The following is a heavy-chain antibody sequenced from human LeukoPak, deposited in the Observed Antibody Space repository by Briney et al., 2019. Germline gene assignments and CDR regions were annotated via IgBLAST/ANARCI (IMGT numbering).Heavy chain of an antibody. CDR1: GDSVSSNSAS. CDR3: ARGTGSLDY. D-gene: IGHD1-26*01. V-gene: IGHV6-1*01. CDR2: TYSRSKWNN. Sequence: SQTLSLTCAISGDSVSSNSASWNWIRQSPSRGLEWLGRTYSRSKWNNDYAVSVKSRITINPDTSKNQFSLHLSSVTPDDTAVYYCARGTGSLDYWGQGTLVTVSS. J-gene: IGHJ4*02.